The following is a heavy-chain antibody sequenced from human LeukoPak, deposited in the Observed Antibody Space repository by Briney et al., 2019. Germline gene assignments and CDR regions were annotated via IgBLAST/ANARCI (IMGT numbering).Heavy chain of an antibody. CDR2: IYYSGST. CDR1: GGSISSYY. CDR3: ARHDSSGYDAFDI. J-gene: IGHJ3*02. V-gene: IGHV4-59*08. D-gene: IGHD3-22*01. Sequence: PSETLSLTCTVSGGSISSYYWSWIRQHPGKGLEWIGYIYYSGSTNYNPSLKCRVTISVDTSKNQFSQKLSSVTAADTAVYYCARHDSSGYDAFDIWGQGTMVTVSS.